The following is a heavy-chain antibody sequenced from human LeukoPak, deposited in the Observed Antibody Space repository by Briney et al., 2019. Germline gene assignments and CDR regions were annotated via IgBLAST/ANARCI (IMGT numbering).Heavy chain of an antibody. CDR3: ARDRVLIAARPGGWFDP. D-gene: IGHD6-6*01. J-gene: IGHJ5*02. CDR1: GFTFTAYY. V-gene: IGHV1-2*02. Sequence: ASVKVSCKASGFTFTAYYMHWVRQAPGQGLEWMGWVNPNSGGTKYALKFQGRVTMTRETSISTAYMEVSRLRSDDTAVYYCARDRVLIAARPGGWFDPWGQGTLVTVSS. CDR2: VNPNSGGT.